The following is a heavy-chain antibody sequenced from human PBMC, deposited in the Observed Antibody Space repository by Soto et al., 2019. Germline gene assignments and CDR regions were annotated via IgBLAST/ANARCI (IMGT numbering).Heavy chain of an antibody. V-gene: IGHV1-69*13. Sequence: ASVKVSCKASGGTFSSYAISWVRQAPGQGLEWMGGIIPIFGTANYAQKFQGRVTITADESTSTAYMELSSLRSEDTAVYYCAGDSIPTNYYYYGMDVWGQGTTVTVSS. D-gene: IGHD2-2*02. CDR1: GGTFSSYA. J-gene: IGHJ6*02. CDR3: AGDSIPTNYYYYGMDV. CDR2: IIPIFGTA.